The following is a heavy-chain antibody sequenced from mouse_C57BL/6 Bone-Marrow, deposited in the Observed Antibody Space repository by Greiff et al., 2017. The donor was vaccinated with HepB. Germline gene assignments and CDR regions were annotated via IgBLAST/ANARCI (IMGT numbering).Heavy chain of an antibody. CDR3: AIDHFDGGFAY. CDR1: GFTFSSYA. Sequence: EVQGVESGGGLVKPGASLKLSCAASGFTFSSYAMSWVRQTPEKRLEWVATISDGGSYTYYPDNVKGRYTIARDNATNNRYLQMSHLTSEDTAMYYCAIDHFDGGFAYWGQGTLVTVSA. CDR2: ISDGGSYT. V-gene: IGHV5-4*01. J-gene: IGHJ3*01. D-gene: IGHD2-3*01.